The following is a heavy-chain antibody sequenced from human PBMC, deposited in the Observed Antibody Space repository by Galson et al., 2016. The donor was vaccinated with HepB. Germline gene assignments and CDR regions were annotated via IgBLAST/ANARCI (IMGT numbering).Heavy chain of an antibody. J-gene: IGHJ5*02. CDR1: GGTFTGYA. V-gene: IGHV1-69*13. Sequence: SVKVSCKASGGTFTGYAVTWVRQAPGLPLEWVGSLVTGSGTAKYAQKFQGRVTFIADESSTIAYMDLRSLRSDDTATYYCANEMGSNVGNWLDPWGQGTLVTVSS. D-gene: IGHD5-24*01. CDR3: ANEMGSNVGNWLDP. CDR2: LVTGSGTA.